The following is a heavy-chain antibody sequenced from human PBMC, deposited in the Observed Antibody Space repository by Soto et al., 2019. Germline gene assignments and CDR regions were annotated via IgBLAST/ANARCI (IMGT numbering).Heavy chain of an antibody. CDR3: ASRGNTYYYDSSGYLAPYDAFDI. D-gene: IGHD3-22*01. Sequence: SETLSLTCAVSGGSISSGGYSWSWIRQPPGKGLEWIGYIYYSGSTNYNPSLKSRVTISVDTSKNQFSLKLSSVTAADTAVYYCASRGNTYYYDSSGYLAPYDAFDIWGQGTMVTVSS. CDR1: GGSISSGGYS. V-gene: IGHV4-61*08. CDR2: IYYSGST. J-gene: IGHJ3*02.